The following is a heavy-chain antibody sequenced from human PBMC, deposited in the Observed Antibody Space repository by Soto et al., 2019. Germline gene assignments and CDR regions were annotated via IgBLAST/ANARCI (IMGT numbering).Heavy chain of an antibody. J-gene: IGHJ4*02. D-gene: IGHD3-22*01. CDR1: GFNFDDSA. CDR3: PKGRSSMIVVVTDY. V-gene: IGHV3-9*01. CDR2: ITWNSGHI. Sequence: EVQLVESGGALVQPGRSLRLSCVASGFNFDDSAMNWVRQVPGKGLEWVSGITWNSGHILYAASVKGRFTISRDNAKKALYLELNSLRPEDTALYYCPKGRSSMIVVVTDYWGQGTPVTVSS.